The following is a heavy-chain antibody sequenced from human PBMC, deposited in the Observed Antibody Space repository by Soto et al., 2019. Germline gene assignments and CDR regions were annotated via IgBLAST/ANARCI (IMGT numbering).Heavy chain of an antibody. Sequence: SVKVSCKASGGTFSSYAISWVRQAPGQGLEWMGGIIPIFGTANYAQKFQGRVTITADKSTSTAYMELSSLRSEDTAVYYCARDYYDSSGYYYFDYWGQGXLVTVYS. J-gene: IGHJ4*02. V-gene: IGHV1-69*06. D-gene: IGHD3-22*01. CDR1: GGTFSSYA. CDR2: IIPIFGTA. CDR3: ARDYYDSSGYYYFDY.